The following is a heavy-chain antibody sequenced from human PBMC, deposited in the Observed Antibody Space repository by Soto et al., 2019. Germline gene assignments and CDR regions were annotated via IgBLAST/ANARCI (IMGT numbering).Heavy chain of an antibody. J-gene: IGHJ4*02. Sequence: QVQLVESGGGVVQPGRSLRLSCAASGFTFSSYAMHWVRQAPGKGLEWVAVISYDGSNKYYADSVKGRFTISRDNSXNTRYLQMNSLRAEDTAVYYCARVPSSSGRAHFDYWGQGTLVTVSS. CDR2: ISYDGSNK. CDR3: ARVPSSSGRAHFDY. V-gene: IGHV3-30-3*01. D-gene: IGHD2-15*01. CDR1: GFTFSSYA.